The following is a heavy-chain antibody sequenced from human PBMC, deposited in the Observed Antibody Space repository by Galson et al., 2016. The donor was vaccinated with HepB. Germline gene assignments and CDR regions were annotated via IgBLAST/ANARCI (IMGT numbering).Heavy chain of an antibody. D-gene: IGHD2-2*01. J-gene: IGHJ4*02. V-gene: IGHV4-34*01. CDR2: ITHSGST. CDR1: GASFSGYY. CDR3: ARGFGILPSAAFDY. Sequence: SETLSLTCAVYGASFSGYYWSWIRQPPGKGLEWIGEITHSGSTNYNSSLKSRVTISVDTSKNPFSLNLRSVTAADTAVYYCARGFGILPSAAFDYWGQGTLVTVSS.